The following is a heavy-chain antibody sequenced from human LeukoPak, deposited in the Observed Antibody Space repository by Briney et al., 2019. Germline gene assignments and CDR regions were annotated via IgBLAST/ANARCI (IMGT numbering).Heavy chain of an antibody. Sequence: SETLSLTRTVSGGSISSGGYYWSWIRQPPGKGLEWIGYIYHSGSTYYNPSLKSRVTISVDRSKNQFSLKLSSVTAADTAVYYCARVAYYYDRSGYFDYWGQGTLVTVSS. CDR3: ARVAYYYDRSGYFDY. J-gene: IGHJ4*02. V-gene: IGHV4-30-2*01. CDR1: GGSISSGGYY. CDR2: IYHSGST. D-gene: IGHD3-22*01.